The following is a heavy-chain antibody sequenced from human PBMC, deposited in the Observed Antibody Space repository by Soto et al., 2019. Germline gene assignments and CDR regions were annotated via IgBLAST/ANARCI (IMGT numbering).Heavy chain of an antibody. V-gene: IGHV4-39*01. CDR2: VYYDGSI. CDR1: GGSITINYYY. D-gene: IGHD3-10*01. CDR3: ARYSSGSGSYLYP. Sequence: SETLSLTCTVSGGSITINYYYWGWIRQPPGKGLEWIGSVYYDGSIYYNSSLKSRVTISVDTSKNRFSLKLTSVTAADTAVYYCARYSSGSGSYLYPWGQGTLVTVSS. J-gene: IGHJ5*02.